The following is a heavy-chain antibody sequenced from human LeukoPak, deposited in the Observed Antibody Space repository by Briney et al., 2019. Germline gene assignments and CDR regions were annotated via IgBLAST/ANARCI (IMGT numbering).Heavy chain of an antibody. CDR2: IRYDGSNK. V-gene: IGHV3-30*02. CDR1: GFTLSSRG. CDR3: ARDAPLLYYDILTGYTTEFDY. Sequence: GSLRLSCAASGFTLSSRGMHWARQAPGKGLEWVAFIRYDGSNKYYADSVKGRFTISRDNAKNSLYLQMNSLRAEDTAVYYCARDAPLLYYDILTGYTTEFDYWGQGTLVTVSS. D-gene: IGHD3-9*01. J-gene: IGHJ4*02.